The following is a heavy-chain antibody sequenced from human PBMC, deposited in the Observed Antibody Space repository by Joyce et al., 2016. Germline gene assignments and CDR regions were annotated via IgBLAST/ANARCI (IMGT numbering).Heavy chain of an antibody. Sequence: DVQLLESGGGLVQPGGSLRLSCAASGFTFSSFDMSWVRQAPGKGLEWVSDISGSGGSTYHAASVKGRFTISSDNAKNTLYLQMNSLRAEDTAVYYCAKATYHYDSSGFFDYWGQGTLVTVSS. J-gene: IGHJ4*02. D-gene: IGHD3-22*01. V-gene: IGHV3-23*01. CDR3: AKATYHYDSSGFFDY. CDR2: ISGSGGST. CDR1: GFTFSSFD.